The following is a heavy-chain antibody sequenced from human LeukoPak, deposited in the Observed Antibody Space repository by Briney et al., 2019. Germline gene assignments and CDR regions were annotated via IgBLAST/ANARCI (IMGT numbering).Heavy chain of an antibody. V-gene: IGHV3-23*01. CDR2: ISGSGGST. CDR1: GFTFSSYG. J-gene: IGHJ4*02. D-gene: IGHD5-18*01. CDR3: ARGQRRHTDLAPSFDY. Sequence: PGGSLRLSCAASGFTFSSYGMSWVRQAPGKGLEWVSAISGSGGSTYYADSVKGRLTISRDNSKNTLYLQMNSLRAEDTAVFYCARGQRRHTDLAPSFDYWGQGILVTVSS.